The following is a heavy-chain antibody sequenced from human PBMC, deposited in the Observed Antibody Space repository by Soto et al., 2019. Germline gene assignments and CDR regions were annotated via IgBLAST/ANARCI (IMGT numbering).Heavy chain of an antibody. CDR2: IYYSGST. CDR3: AGRWGAYLYF. CDR1: AGSISSYY. D-gene: IGHD1-26*01. V-gene: IGHV4-59*01. J-gene: IGHJ4*02. Sequence: SETLSLTSTVSAGSISSYYWSWIRQPPGKGLEWIGYIYYSGSTDYDPSLKSRVTISVDTSKNQFSLKLSSVTAADTAVFYCAGRWGAYLYFCGQGTLVTVSS.